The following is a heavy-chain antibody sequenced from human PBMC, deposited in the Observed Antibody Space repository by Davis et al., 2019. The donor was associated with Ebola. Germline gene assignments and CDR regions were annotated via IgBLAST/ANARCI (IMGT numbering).Heavy chain of an antibody. CDR1: GGSISSYY. CDR2: IYYSGST. D-gene: IGHD6-13*01. CDR3: ARDHSSSWYGDYFDY. J-gene: IGHJ4*02. V-gene: IGHV4-59*01. Sequence: SETLSLTCTVSGGSISSYYWSWIRQPPGKGLEWIGYIYYSGSTNYNPSLKSRVTISVDTSKNQFSLKLSSVTAADTAVYYCARDHSSSWYGDYFDYWGQGTLVTVSS.